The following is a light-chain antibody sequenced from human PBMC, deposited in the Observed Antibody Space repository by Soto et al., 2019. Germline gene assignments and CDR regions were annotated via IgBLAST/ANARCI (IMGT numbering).Light chain of an antibody. V-gene: IGLV1-44*01. CDR1: NSHIGSNS. CDR2: SND. Sequence: QSAPTQPPPASGAPRQRGTISFSGSNSHIGSNSVNWYQQLPGTAPKLLIYSNDRRPSGVPDRFSGSKSGTSASLAISGLQSEDEADYYCAAWDDSLNGYVFGTGTKVTVL. CDR3: AAWDDSLNGYV. J-gene: IGLJ1*01.